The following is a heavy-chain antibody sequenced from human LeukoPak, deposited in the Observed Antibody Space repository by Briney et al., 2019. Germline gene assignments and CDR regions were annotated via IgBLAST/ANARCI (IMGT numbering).Heavy chain of an antibody. J-gene: IGHJ4*02. CDR1: GGSISSGSYY. V-gene: IGHV4-61*02. Sequence: PSQTLSLTCTDSGGSISSGSYYWSWIRQPAGKGLEWIGRIYTSGSTNYNPSLKSRVTISVDTSKNQFSLKLSSVTAADTAVYYCARAGGLYYYDSSGYWYWGQGTLVTVSS. CDR2: IYTSGST. CDR3: ARAGGLYYYDSSGYWY. D-gene: IGHD3-22*01.